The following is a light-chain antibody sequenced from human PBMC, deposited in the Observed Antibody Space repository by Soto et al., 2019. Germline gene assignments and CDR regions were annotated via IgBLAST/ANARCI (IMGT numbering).Light chain of an antibody. Sequence: EIVMTQSPATLSVSPGERATLSCRASQSVSSTLAWSQQKPGQAPRLLIYGASTRATGIPARFSGSGSGTEFTLTISSLLSDAFAVYYCQEYNNWPPLTFGGGTNVEIK. CDR1: QSVSST. CDR2: GAS. V-gene: IGKV3-15*01. CDR3: QEYNNWPPLT. J-gene: IGKJ4*01.